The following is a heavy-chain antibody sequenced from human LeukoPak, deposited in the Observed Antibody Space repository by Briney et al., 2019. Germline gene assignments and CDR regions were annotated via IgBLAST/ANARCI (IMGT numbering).Heavy chain of an antibody. CDR2: MNPNSGNT. D-gene: IGHD3-9*01. J-gene: IGHJ4*02. CDR3: ARVGGYDISTGYYIPAHY. CDR1: GYTFTSYD. Sequence: ASVKVSCKASGYTFTSYDINWVRQATGQGLEWMGWMNPNSGNTGYAQKFQGRVTMTRNTSISTAYMELSSLRSEDTAVYYCARVGGYDISTGYYIPAHYWGQGTLVTVSS. V-gene: IGHV1-8*01.